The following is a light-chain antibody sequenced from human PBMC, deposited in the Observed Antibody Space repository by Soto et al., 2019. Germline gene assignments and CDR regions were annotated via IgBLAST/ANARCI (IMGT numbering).Light chain of an antibody. J-gene: IGLJ1*01. Sequence: QSALTQPPSVSGSPGQSVTISCTGTSSDVGSYNRVSWYQQPPGTAPKVMIYDVSNRPSGVPDRFSGSKSGNTASLTISGLQAEDESDYYCSSYTSSSTYVVGTGTKVTFL. V-gene: IGLV2-18*02. CDR2: DVS. CDR3: SSYTSSSTYV. CDR1: SSDVGSYNR.